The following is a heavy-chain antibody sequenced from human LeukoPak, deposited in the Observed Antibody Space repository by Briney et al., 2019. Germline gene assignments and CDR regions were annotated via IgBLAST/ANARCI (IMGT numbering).Heavy chain of an antibody. Sequence: ASVKVSCKASGYTFTSYGISWVRQAPGQGLEWLGWISAYNGNTNYAQKLQGRVTMTTDTSTSTAYMELRSLRSDDTAVYYCARVDYSNVIFDYWGQGTLVTVSS. CDR3: ARVDYSNVIFDY. V-gene: IGHV1-18*01. CDR2: ISAYNGNT. J-gene: IGHJ4*02. D-gene: IGHD4-11*01. CDR1: GYTFTSYG.